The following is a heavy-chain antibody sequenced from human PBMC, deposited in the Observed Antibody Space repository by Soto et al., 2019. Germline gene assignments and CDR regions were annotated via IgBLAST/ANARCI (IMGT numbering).Heavy chain of an antibody. CDR3: AAELGNSGYDGHDY. D-gene: IGHD5-12*01. Sequence: QVQLVESGGGVVKPGRSLRLSCAASGFTFSTCPLHWVRQAPGKGREWVAVIIYDGSEKYYADSVQGRFTISRDNSNNTLYLQMNSLRPEDTAVYYCAAELGNSGYDGHDYWGQGTLVTVSS. CDR2: IIYDGSEK. CDR1: GFTFSTCP. V-gene: IGHV3-30-3*01. J-gene: IGHJ4*02.